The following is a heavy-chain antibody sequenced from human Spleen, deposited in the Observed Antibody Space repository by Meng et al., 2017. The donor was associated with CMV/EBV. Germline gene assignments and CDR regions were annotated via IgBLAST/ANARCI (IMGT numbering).Heavy chain of an antibody. CDR2: INHSGST. V-gene: IGHV4-34*01. Sequence: YGGCLSGYYWSWIRQPPGKGLGWIGEINHSGSTNYNPSLKSRVTISVDTSKNQFSLKLSSVTAADTAVYYCARGGYDSSGPPDYFDYWGQGTLVTVSS. CDR1: GGCLSGYY. D-gene: IGHD3-22*01. CDR3: ARGGYDSSGPPDYFDY. J-gene: IGHJ4*02.